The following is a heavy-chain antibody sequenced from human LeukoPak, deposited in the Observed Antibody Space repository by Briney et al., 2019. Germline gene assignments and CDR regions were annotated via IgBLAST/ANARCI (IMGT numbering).Heavy chain of an antibody. D-gene: IGHD1-26*01. J-gene: IGHJ5*02. CDR2: INGDVCTT. CDR1: GFTFYDYA. Sequence: GGSLRLSCAASGFTFYDYAMHWVRHGQGKGLEWVSLINGDVCTTYYAHSVKGRFTISRDNSKTSLYLEMNSLRTEDTAFYYCAKGDRSGSYYNYFDPWGQGTLVTVSS. V-gene: IGHV3-43*02. CDR3: AKGDRSGSYYNYFDP.